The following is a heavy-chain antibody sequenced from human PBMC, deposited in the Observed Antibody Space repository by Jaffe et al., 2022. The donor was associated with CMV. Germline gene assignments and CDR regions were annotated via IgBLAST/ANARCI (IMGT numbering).Heavy chain of an antibody. V-gene: IGHV1-69*09. CDR3: ARDRYSPGYSYAPEGVRLYYYYYYMDV. CDR2: IIPILGIA. CDR1: GGTFSSYA. Sequence: QVQLVQSGAEVKKPGSSVKVSCKASGGTFSSYAISWVRQAPGQGLEWMGRIIPILGIANYAQKFQGRVTITADKSTSTAYMELSSLRSEDTAVYYCARDRYSPGYSYAPEGVRLYYYYYYMDVWGKGTTVTVSS. D-gene: IGHD5-18*01. J-gene: IGHJ6*03.